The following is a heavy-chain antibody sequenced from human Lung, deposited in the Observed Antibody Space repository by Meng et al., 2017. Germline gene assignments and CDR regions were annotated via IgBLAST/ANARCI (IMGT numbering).Heavy chain of an antibody. CDR3: ARGTRVSCTGVICYPFDF. Sequence: EVQLLESGGGLVQPGGSLRLSWAASGFTFSNYAMSGVRQAPEKGLEWVSATAATDGGTYHAASVRGRFTISRDNSKNTLSLQMNSLRADDTAIYYCARGTRVSCTGVICYPFDFWGQGTLVTVSS. CDR1: GFTFSNYA. CDR2: TAATDGGT. D-gene: IGHD2-8*02. J-gene: IGHJ4*02. V-gene: IGHV3-23*01.